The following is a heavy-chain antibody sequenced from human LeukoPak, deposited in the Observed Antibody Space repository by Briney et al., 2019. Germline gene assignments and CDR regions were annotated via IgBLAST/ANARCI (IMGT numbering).Heavy chain of an antibody. J-gene: IGHJ6*02. Sequence: GESLKISCKGSGYSFTSYWIGWVRQMPGKGLEWMGIIYPGDSDTRYSPSFQGQVTISADKSISTAYLQWSSLKASDTAMYYCARLPDYGDYVDGGYYGMDVWGQGTTVTVSS. D-gene: IGHD4-17*01. CDR2: IYPGDSDT. CDR3: ARLPDYGDYVDGGYYGMDV. V-gene: IGHV5-51*01. CDR1: GYSFTSYW.